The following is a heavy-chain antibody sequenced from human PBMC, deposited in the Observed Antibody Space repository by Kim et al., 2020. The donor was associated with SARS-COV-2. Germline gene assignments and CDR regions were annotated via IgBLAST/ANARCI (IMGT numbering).Heavy chain of an antibody. V-gene: IGHV3-11*01. CDR1: GFTFSDYY. CDR3: ARRGYSSSSYPTVWFDP. CDR2: ISSSGSTI. J-gene: IGHJ5*02. Sequence: GGSLRLSCAASGFTFSDYYMSWIRHAPGKGLEWVSYISSSGSTIYYADSVKGRFTISRDNAKNSLYLQMNSLRAEDTAVYYCARRGYSSSSYPTVWFDPWGQGTLVTVSS. D-gene: IGHD6-6*01.